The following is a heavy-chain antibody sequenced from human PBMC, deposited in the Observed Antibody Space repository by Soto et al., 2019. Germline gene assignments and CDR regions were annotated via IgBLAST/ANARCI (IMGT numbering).Heavy chain of an antibody. D-gene: IGHD5-12*01. CDR1: GFTFRGNW. V-gene: IGHV3-7*03. Sequence: GGSMRLSCAASGFTFRGNWMSWVRQAPGKGLEWVANIKQDGSEKYYVDSAKGRFTISRDNAKNPLYLQMNSLRAEDTAVYYCATSGGGWLQPPVWGQGTLVTVSS. CDR3: ATSGGGWLQPPV. CDR2: IKQDGSEK. J-gene: IGHJ4*02.